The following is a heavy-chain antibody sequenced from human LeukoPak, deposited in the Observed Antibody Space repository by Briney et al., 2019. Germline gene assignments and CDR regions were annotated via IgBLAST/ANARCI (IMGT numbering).Heavy chain of an antibody. CDR3: ARGGSGYSYYFDY. J-gene: IGHJ4*02. Sequence: GGSLRLSCVASEFTFSAYGMSWVRQAPGKGLEWVSSISSSSSYIYYADSVKGRFTISRDNAKNSLYLQMNSLRAEDTAVYYCARGGSGYSYYFDYWGQGTLVTVSS. CDR2: ISSSSSYI. V-gene: IGHV3-21*01. D-gene: IGHD3-22*01. CDR1: EFTFSAYG.